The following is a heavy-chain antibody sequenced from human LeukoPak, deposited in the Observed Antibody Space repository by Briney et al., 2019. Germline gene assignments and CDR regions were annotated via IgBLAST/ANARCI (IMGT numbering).Heavy chain of an antibody. V-gene: IGHV3-21*01. CDR1: GFTFSSSA. Sequence: GGSLRLSCAASGFTFSSSAMNWVRQAPGKGLEWVSSINNVGSHIYYAGSVRGRFTISRDNAKNSLYLQMSSLRAEDTAVYYCTKDPTQYLRYGYFDYWGQGTLVTVSS. J-gene: IGHJ4*02. D-gene: IGHD4-11*01. CDR3: TKDPTQYLRYGYFDY. CDR2: INNVGSHI.